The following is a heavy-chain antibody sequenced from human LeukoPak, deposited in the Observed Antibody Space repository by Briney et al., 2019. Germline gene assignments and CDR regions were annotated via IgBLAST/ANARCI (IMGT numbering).Heavy chain of an antibody. V-gene: IGHV1-2*02. CDR1: GYTFTGYY. D-gene: IGHD3-3*01. Sequence: GASVKVSCKASGYTFTGYYMHWVRQAPGQGLEWMGWINPNSGGTNYAQKFQGRVTMTRDTSISTAYMELSRLRSDDTAVYYCAKARFLEWSDAFDIWAKGQWSPSLQ. J-gene: IGHJ3*02. CDR3: AKARFLEWSDAFDI. CDR2: INPNSGGT.